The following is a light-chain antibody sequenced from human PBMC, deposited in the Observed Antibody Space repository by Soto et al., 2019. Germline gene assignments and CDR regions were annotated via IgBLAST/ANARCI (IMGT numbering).Light chain of an antibody. J-gene: IGKJ5*01. CDR1: QSFRSL. CDR3: QQRHMWPIT. Sequence: EVVLTQSPVTLSLSPGERATLSCRASQSFRSLLAWYQQKPGQAPRLLIYDAYRATGIPPRFSGSGSGTDFTLTISSLEPEDSAVYYCQQRHMWPITFGQGTRLEIK. V-gene: IGKV3-11*01. CDR2: DA.